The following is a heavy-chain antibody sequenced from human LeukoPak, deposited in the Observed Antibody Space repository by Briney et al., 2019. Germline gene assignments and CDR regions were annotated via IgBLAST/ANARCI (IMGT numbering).Heavy chain of an antibody. Sequence: SQTLSLTCAVSGGSISSGGYSWSWIRQPPGKGLEWIGYIYHSGSTYYNPSLKSRVTISVDRSKNQFSLKLTSVTAADTAVYYCARDQDSRGGWYWNWGQGTLVTVSS. D-gene: IGHD6-19*01. CDR3: ARDQDSRGGWYWN. CDR1: GGSISSGGYS. CDR2: IYHSGST. V-gene: IGHV4-30-2*01. J-gene: IGHJ4*02.